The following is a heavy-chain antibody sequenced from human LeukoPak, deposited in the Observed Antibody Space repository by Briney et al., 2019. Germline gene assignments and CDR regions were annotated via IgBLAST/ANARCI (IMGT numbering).Heavy chain of an antibody. Sequence: GGSLRLSCAASGFGFSTYPMSWVRQAPGRGLEWVSTISGNGNGTAYADSVKGRFTISRDNSKNTLYLQMDSLRVEDTAVYYCAKDPSVIVLVMEDYWGQGTLVTVSS. D-gene: IGHD3-16*02. V-gene: IGHV3-23*01. CDR1: GFGFSTYP. CDR3: AKDPSVIVLVMEDY. CDR2: ISGNGNGT. J-gene: IGHJ4*02.